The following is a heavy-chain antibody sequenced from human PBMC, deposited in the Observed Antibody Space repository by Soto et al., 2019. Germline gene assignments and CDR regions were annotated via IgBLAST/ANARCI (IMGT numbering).Heavy chain of an antibody. D-gene: IGHD2-2*01. J-gene: IGHJ6*02. Sequence: QVQLQESGPGLVKPSQTLSLTCSVFGDSISSSDSYWSLIRQPPGKGLEWIGYINSSGRTYYKPSLKSRVPTSIDTSKNPFSLRLTSVTVADTAVYFCSRFSTLGKDSGVDVWGQGTTVTVSS. CDR3: SRFSTLGKDSGVDV. CDR2: INSSGRT. V-gene: IGHV4-30-4*08. CDR1: GDSISSSDSY.